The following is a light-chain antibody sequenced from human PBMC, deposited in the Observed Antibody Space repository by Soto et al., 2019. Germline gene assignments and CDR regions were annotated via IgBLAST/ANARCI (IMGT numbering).Light chain of an antibody. Sequence: DIPMTQSPSSLSASVGDRVTITCRASQSISSYLNWYQQKPGKAPKLLIYAASSLQSGVPSRFSGSGSGTEFTLTISSLQPGDFATYYCQQSYSTPLTFGGGTKVEIK. J-gene: IGKJ4*01. CDR3: QQSYSTPLT. CDR1: QSISSY. CDR2: AAS. V-gene: IGKV1-39*01.